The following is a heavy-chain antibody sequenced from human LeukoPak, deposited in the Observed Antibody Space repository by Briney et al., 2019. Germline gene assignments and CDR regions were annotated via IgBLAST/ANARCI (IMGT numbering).Heavy chain of an antibody. V-gene: IGHV4-31*03. J-gene: IGHJ4*02. Sequence: NPSQTLSLTCTVSGGSISSGGYYWSWIRQHPGKGLEWIVYIYYSGSTYYNPSVKSRITISVDTSKNQFSLKLSSVTAADTAVYYCARARPYYDSSGYFPKYYFDYWGQGTLVTVSS. CDR2: IYYSGST. CDR3: ARARPYYDSSGYFPKYYFDY. CDR1: GGSISSGGYY. D-gene: IGHD3-22*01.